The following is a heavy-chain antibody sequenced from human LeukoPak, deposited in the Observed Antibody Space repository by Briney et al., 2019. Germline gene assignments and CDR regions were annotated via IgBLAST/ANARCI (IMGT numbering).Heavy chain of an antibody. J-gene: IGHJ5*02. CDR2: MTSSGSSI. CDR3: ARQSVTTFPWFDP. D-gene: IGHD4-11*01. Sequence: GGSLRLSCAASGFTFSDYYMSWISQAPGKGLEWVSYMTSSGSSIYYAGSVKGRFTISRDNAKNSLYLQMNSLRAEDTAVYYCARQSVTTFPWFDPWGQGTLVTVSS. V-gene: IGHV3-11*01. CDR1: GFTFSDYY.